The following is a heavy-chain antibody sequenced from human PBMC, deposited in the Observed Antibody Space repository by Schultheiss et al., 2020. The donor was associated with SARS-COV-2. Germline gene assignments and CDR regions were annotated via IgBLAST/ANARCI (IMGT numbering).Heavy chain of an antibody. V-gene: IGHV4-59*01. CDR2: IYYSGST. D-gene: IGHD2-21*02. Sequence: SQTLSLTCTVSGGSIRSYYWSWIRQPPGKGLEWIGYIYYSGSTNYNPSLKSRVTISVDTSKNQFSLKPSSVTAADTAVYYCARKKGLRRNYYFDYWGQGTLVTVSS. J-gene: IGHJ4*02. CDR1: GGSIRSYY. CDR3: ARKKGLRRNYYFDY.